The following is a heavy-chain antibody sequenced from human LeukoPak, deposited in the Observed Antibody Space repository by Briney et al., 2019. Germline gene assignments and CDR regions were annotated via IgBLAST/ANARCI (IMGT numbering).Heavy chain of an antibody. V-gene: IGHV1-69*13. J-gene: IGHJ6*03. Sequence: SVKVSCKASGSTFSSYAISWVRQAPGQGLEWMGGIIPIFGTANYAQKFQGRVTITADESTSTAYMELSSLRSEDTAVYYCARGQNDFWRLGPIYYYYMDVWGKGTTVTVSS. CDR2: IIPIFGTA. CDR3: ARGQNDFWRLGPIYYYYMDV. CDR1: GSTFSSYA. D-gene: IGHD3-3*01.